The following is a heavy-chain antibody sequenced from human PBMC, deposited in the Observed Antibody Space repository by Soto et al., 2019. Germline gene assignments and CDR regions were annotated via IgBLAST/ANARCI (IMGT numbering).Heavy chain of an antibody. Sequence: ASVKVSCKASGGTFSSYAISWVRQAPGQGLEWMGGIIPIFGTANYAQKFQGRVTITADESTSTAYMELSSLRSEDTAVYYCASGLGGYCTNGVCRPMDVWGQGTTVTVSS. D-gene: IGHD2-8*01. CDR1: GGTFSSYA. CDR2: IIPIFGTA. V-gene: IGHV1-69*13. CDR3: ASGLGGYCTNGVCRPMDV. J-gene: IGHJ6*02.